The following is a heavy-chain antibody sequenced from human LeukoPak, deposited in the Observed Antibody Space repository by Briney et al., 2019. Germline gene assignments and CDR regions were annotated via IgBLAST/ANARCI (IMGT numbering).Heavy chain of an antibody. J-gene: IGHJ4*02. CDR1: IHTYEIYA. V-gene: IGHV3-9*01. CDR3: AKAYSYDLFYAFDY. CDR2: ISWNSGSI. D-gene: IGHD5-18*01. Sequence: QPGRSLRLSCTASIHTYEIYAIHWVRQAPGKGLEWVSGISWNSGSIGYADSVKGRITISRDNAKNSLYLQLNSLRAEDTALYYCAKAYSYDLFYAFDYWGQGTLVTVSS.